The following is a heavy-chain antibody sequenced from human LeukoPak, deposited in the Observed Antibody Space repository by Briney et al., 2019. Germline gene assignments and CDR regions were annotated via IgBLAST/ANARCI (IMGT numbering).Heavy chain of an antibody. D-gene: IGHD2-2*01. Sequence: ASVKVSCKASGGTFSSYAISWVRQAPGQGLEWMGGITPIFGTANYAQKFQGRVTITTDESTSTAYMELSSLRSEDTAVYYCAGSVVVDYYYMDVWGKGTTVTVSS. CDR2: ITPIFGTA. CDR3: AGSVVVDYYYMDV. J-gene: IGHJ6*03. V-gene: IGHV1-69*05. CDR1: GGTFSSYA.